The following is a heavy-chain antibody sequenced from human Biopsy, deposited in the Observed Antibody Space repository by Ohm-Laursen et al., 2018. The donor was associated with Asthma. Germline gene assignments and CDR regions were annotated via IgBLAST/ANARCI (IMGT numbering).Heavy chain of an antibody. D-gene: IGHD3-3*02. Sequence: SLRLSCAAPGFTFSDYYMSWIRQAPGKGLEWVANIKHDGTEKNRVDSLKGRFTISRDNAKNSLYLQMNSLRAEDTAVYYCARTFHFWSPYHAEHYQLWGQGTLVTVSS. CDR2: IKHDGTEK. CDR3: ARTFHFWSPYHAEHYQL. V-gene: IGHV3-7*01. CDR1: GFTFSDYY. J-gene: IGHJ1*01.